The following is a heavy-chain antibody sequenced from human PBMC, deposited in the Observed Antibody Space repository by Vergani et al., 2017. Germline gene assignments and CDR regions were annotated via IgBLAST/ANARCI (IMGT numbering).Heavy chain of an antibody. V-gene: IGHV4-38-2*01. CDR1: DSSIMTNPY. Sequence: QVQLQESGPGLVKPSETLTLTCDVSDSSIMTNPYWGWFRQSPGKGLEWIGCIHHSGDTHYNSSLKSRVSISIVSSSKFSLSLTSVTAADTAIYYCARPRGSGGFFPSSYFYRMDVWGHGTTVTVSS. J-gene: IGHJ6*02. CDR2: IHHSGDT. CDR3: ARPRGSGGFFPSSYFYRMDV. D-gene: IGHD3-10*01.